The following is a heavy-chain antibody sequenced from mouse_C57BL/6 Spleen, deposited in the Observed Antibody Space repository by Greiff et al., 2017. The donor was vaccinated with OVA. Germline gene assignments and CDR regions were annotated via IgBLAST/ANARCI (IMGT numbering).Heavy chain of an antibody. Sequence: VKLMESGAELVRPGASVTLSCKASGYTFTDYEMHWVKQTPVHGLEWIGAIDPETGGTAYNQKFKGKAILTADKSSSTAYMELRSLTSEDSAVYYCTRKYPYYFDYWGQGTTLTVSS. D-gene: IGHD5-1*01. V-gene: IGHV1-15*01. CDR1: GYTFTDYE. J-gene: IGHJ2*01. CDR2: IDPETGGT. CDR3: TRKYPYYFDY.